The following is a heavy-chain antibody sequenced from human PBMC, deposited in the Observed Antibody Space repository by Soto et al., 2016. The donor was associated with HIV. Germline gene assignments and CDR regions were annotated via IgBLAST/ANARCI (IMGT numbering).Heavy chain of an antibody. CDR2: IIPMFDIA. CDR1: GGTFSTYA. CDR3: ARDRVNYYDSSGYYPLAFDI. Sequence: QVQLVQSGAEVKKPGSSVKVSCKASGGTFSTYALSWVRQAPGQGLEWMGGIIPMFDIASYAQKFQDRVTITADESTSTAYMELSSLRSEDTAVYYCARDRVNYYDSSGYYPLAFDIWGQGTMVTVSS. D-gene: IGHD3-22*01. J-gene: IGHJ3*02. V-gene: IGHV1-69*01.